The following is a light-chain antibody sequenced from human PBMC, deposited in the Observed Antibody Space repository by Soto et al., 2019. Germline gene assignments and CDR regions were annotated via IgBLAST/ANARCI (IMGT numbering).Light chain of an antibody. CDR2: GAS. Sequence: EIVLTQSPATLSVSPGERATLSCRARQSVRSNLAWYQQKPGQGPRLHIFGASTRATDIPARFSGSGSGTEFTLTISSLQSEDVAVYYCQQYIHWPPLTFGGGNKVEIK. CDR1: QSVRSN. V-gene: IGKV3-15*01. J-gene: IGKJ4*01. CDR3: QQYIHWPPLT.